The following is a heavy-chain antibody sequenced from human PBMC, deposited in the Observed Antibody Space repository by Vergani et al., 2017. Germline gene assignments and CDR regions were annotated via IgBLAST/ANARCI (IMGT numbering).Heavy chain of an antibody. J-gene: IGHJ4*02. CDR2: IQKDGIDK. Sequence: QVQLVESGGGLVKPGGSLRLSCAASGFIFSDHYMSWIRQAPGKGLEWVAFIQKDGIDKFYADSVRGRFTISRDISKNTLYLEMNSLSAEDTALYHCVKDHPVFDEWGRGTLVSVS. CDR1: GFIFSDHY. CDR3: VKDHPVFDE. V-gene: IGHV3-30*02.